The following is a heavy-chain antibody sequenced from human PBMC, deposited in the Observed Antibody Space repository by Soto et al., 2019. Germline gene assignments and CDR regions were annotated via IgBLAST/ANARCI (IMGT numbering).Heavy chain of an antibody. V-gene: IGHV4-39*01. CDR2: IYYSGST. CDR1: GGSISSSSYY. D-gene: IGHD2-21*01. CDR3: ARRPYPRLVREYYFDY. Sequence: QLQLQESGPGLVKPSETLSLTCTVSGGSISSSSYYWGWIRQPPGKGLEWIGSIYYSGSTYYNPSLKSRVTISVDTSKNQFSLKLSSVTAADTAVYYCARRPYPRLVREYYFDYWGQGTLVTVSS. J-gene: IGHJ4*02.